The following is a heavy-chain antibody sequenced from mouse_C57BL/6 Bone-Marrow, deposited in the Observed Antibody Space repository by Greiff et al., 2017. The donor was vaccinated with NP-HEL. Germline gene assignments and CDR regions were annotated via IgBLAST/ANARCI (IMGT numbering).Heavy chain of an antibody. D-gene: IGHD1-1*01. CDR1: GFSLTSYG. Sequence: VKLQQSGPGLVQPSQSLSITCTVSGFSLTSYGVHWVRQSPGKGLEWLGVIWRGGSTDYNAAFMSRLSITKDNSKSQVFFKMNSLQADDTAIYYCAKNGGVYYGSGYYFDYWGQGTTLTVSS. J-gene: IGHJ2*01. V-gene: IGHV2-5*01. CDR2: IWRGGST. CDR3: AKNGGVYYGSGYYFDY.